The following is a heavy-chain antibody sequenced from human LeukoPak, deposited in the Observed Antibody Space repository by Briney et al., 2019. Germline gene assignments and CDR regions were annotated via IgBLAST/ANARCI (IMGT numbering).Heavy chain of an antibody. Sequence: ASVKVSCKASGYTFTGYYMHWVRQAPGQGLEWMGWINPNSGGTNYAQKFQGRVTMTRDTSTSTVYMELSSLRSEDTAVYYCARAKSVVVVPAALDYWGQGTLVTVSS. CDR1: GYTFTGYY. D-gene: IGHD2-2*01. J-gene: IGHJ4*02. V-gene: IGHV1-2*02. CDR2: INPNSGGT. CDR3: ARAKSVVVVPAALDY.